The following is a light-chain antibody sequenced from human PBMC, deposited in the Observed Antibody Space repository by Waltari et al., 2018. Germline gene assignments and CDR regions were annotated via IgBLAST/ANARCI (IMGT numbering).Light chain of an antibody. CDR2: HAS. V-gene: IGKV3-20*01. CDR1: QSLSIY. Sequence: EIVLTQSPGTLSLSPGDRATLSCRASQSLSIYLAWYQQKPGRAPRLLIYHASSRATGVPDRFSGSGSGTDFSLTISRLEPEDFAVYYCQQYVSLPVTFGQGTKVEIK. J-gene: IGKJ1*01. CDR3: QQYVSLPVT.